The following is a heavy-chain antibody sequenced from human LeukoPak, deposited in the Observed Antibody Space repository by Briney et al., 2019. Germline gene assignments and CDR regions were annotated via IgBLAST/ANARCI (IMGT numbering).Heavy chain of an antibody. D-gene: IGHD2-2*01. J-gene: IGHJ6*02. CDR1: GGSISSYY. Sequence: PSETLSLTCTVPGGSISSYYWSWIRQPPGKGLELIGYIYYSGSTNYNPSLKSRVTISVDTSKNQFSLKLSSVTAADTAVYYCARDKFVVVPALRYYYYGMDVWGQGTTVTVSS. CDR3: ARDKFVVVPALRYYYYGMDV. CDR2: IYYSGST. V-gene: IGHV4-59*01.